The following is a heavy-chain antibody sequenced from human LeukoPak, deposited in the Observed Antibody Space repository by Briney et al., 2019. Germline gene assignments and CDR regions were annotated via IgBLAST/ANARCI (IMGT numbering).Heavy chain of an antibody. Sequence: SETLSPTCTVSGGSISSYYWSWIRQPPGKGLEWIGYIYTSGSTNYNPSLKSRVTISVDTSKNQFSLKLSSVTAADTAVYYCARSPHYYDSSGYFDYWGQGTLVTVSS. D-gene: IGHD3-22*01. J-gene: IGHJ4*02. V-gene: IGHV4-4*09. CDR1: GGSISSYY. CDR3: ARSPHYYDSSGYFDY. CDR2: IYTSGST.